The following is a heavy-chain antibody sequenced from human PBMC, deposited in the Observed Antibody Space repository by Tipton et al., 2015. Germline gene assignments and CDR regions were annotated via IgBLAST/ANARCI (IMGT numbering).Heavy chain of an antibody. J-gene: IGHJ6*02. V-gene: IGHV3-30*18. D-gene: IGHD3-3*01. CDR3: AKDRLPFTTYGMDV. CDR2: MSYDGSNQ. Sequence: SLRLSCAASGFTFSAYGMHWVRQAPGKGLEWVAVMSYDGSNQYYADSVKGRLTISRDNSNNTLYLQMNSLRIEDTAVYYCAKDRLPFTTYGMDVWGQGTTVTVSS. CDR1: GFTFSAYG.